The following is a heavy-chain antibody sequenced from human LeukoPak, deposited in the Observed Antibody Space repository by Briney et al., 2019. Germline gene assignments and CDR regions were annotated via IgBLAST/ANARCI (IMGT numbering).Heavy chain of an antibody. J-gene: IGHJ4*02. CDR2: IIPIFGTA. CDR3: ARRAAAGPEFDY. V-gene: IGHV1-69*06. CDR1: GGTFSSYA. Sequence: ASVKVSCKASGGTFSSYAISWVRQAPGQGLEWMGGIIPIFGTANYAQKFQGRVTITADKSTSTAYMELSSLRPEDTAVYYCARRAAAGPEFDYWGQGTLVTVSS. D-gene: IGHD6-13*01.